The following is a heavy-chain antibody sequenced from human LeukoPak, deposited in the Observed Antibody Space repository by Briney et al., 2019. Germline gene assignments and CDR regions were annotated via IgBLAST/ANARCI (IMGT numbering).Heavy chain of an antibody. CDR2: IYYSGST. V-gene: IGHV4-59*01. CDR3: ARTRWLQLYFDC. J-gene: IGHJ4*02. D-gene: IGHD5-24*01. CDR1: GGSISSYY. Sequence: SETLSLTCTVSGGSISSYYWSWIRQPPGKGLEWIGYIYYSGSTNYNPSLKSRVTISVDTSKNQFSLKLSSVTAADTAVYYRARTRWLQLYFDCWGQGTLVTVSS.